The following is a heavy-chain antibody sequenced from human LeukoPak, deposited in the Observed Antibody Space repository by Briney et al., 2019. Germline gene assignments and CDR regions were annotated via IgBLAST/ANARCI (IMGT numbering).Heavy chain of an antibody. CDR1: GFTFSSYA. D-gene: IGHD1-26*01. CDR3: YSGSYFFDY. Sequence: GGSLRLSCAASGFTFSSYAMHWVRQAPGKGLEYVSAISSNGGSTYYANSVKGRFTISRDNSKNTLYLQMNSLRAEDTAVYYCYSGSYFFDYWGQGTLVTVSS. J-gene: IGHJ4*02. V-gene: IGHV3-64*01. CDR2: ISSNGGST.